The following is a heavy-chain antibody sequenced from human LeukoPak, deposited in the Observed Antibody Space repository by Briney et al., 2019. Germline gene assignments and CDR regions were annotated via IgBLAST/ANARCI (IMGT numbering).Heavy chain of an antibody. Sequence: SETLSLTCAVYGGSLSGYYWSWIRQPPGKGLEWIGEINHSGSTNYNPSLKSRVTISVDTSKNQFSLKLSSVTAADTAVYYCASAHYDFWSGYPGNWFDPWGQGTLVTVSS. V-gene: IGHV4-34*01. J-gene: IGHJ5*02. CDR2: INHSGST. CDR3: ASAHYDFWSGYPGNWFDP. D-gene: IGHD3-3*01. CDR1: GGSLSGYY.